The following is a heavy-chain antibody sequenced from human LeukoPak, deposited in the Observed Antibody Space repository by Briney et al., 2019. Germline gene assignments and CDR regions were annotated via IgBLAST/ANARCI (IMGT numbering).Heavy chain of an antibody. J-gene: IGHJ4*02. Sequence: GGSLRLSCTAPGFTFSNYAMSWVRQAPATGLQWVSAISGSGGDTYHADSVKGRFTISRDKSKNTVVLQMNSLRVDDMGVYYCARQIGYCSGGSCYFDNWGQGTLVTVSS. CDR3: ARQIGYCSGGSCYFDN. D-gene: IGHD2-15*01. CDR1: GFTFSNYA. V-gene: IGHV3-23*01. CDR2: ISGSGGDT.